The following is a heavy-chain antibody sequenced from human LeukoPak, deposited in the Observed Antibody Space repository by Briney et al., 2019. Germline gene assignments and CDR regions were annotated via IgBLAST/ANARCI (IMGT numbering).Heavy chain of an antibody. CDR3: AKASDRSDFDY. V-gene: IGHV3-23*01. CDR1: GFTFSSYS. J-gene: IGHJ4*02. D-gene: IGHD6-6*01. Sequence: QSGGSLRLSCAASGFTFSSYSMNWVRQAPGKGLEWVSAISGSGGSTYYADSVKGRFTISRDNSKNTLYLQMNSLRAEDTAVYYCAKASDRSDFDYWGQGTLVTVSS. CDR2: ISGSGGST.